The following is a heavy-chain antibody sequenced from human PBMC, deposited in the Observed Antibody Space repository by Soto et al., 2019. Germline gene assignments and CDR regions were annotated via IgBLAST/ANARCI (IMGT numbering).Heavy chain of an antibody. CDR2: IYYSGST. D-gene: IGHD2-15*01. CDR1: GGSISSYY. V-gene: IGHV4-59*01. J-gene: IGHJ3*02. Sequence: QVQLQESGPGLVKPSETLSLTCTVSGGSISSYYWSWIRQPPGKGLEWIGNIYYSGSTNYNPSLKSRVTISVDTSKNQFSLKLSSVTTADTAVYYCARLLAAAFDIWGQVTMVTVSS. CDR3: ARLLAAAFDI.